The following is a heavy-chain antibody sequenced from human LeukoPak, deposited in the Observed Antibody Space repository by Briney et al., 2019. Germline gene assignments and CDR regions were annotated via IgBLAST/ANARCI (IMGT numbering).Heavy chain of an antibody. V-gene: IGHV1-69*13. J-gene: IGHJ4*02. CDR3: ARGRFSYYYDSSGYYPWGY. CDR2: IIPIFGTA. CDR1: GYTFTSYD. D-gene: IGHD3-22*01. Sequence: SVKVSCKASGYTFTSYDINWVRQATGQGLEWMGGIIPIFGTANYAQKFQGRVTITADESTSTAYMELSSLRSEDTAVYYCARGRFSYYYDSSGYYPWGYWGQGTLVTVSS.